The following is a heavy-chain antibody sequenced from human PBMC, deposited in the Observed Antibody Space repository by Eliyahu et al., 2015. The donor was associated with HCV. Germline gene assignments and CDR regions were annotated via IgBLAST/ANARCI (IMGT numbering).Heavy chain of an antibody. V-gene: IGHV3-30*18. Sequence: QVQLVESGGGVVQPGRSLRLSCAAXGFXFXSXGMXWVRQAPGKGLGWVAVISYDGSNKYYADSVKGRFTISRDNSKNTLYLQMNSLRAEDTAVYYCAKLMGPIAAAGNRVVDYWGQGTLVTVSS. CDR3: AKLMGPIAAAGNRVVDY. CDR2: ISYDGSNK. D-gene: IGHD6-13*01. J-gene: IGHJ4*02. CDR1: GFXFXSXG.